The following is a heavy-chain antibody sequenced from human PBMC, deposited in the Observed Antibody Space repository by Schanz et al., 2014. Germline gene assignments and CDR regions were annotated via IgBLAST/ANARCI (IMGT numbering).Heavy chain of an antibody. CDR3: AKKVPAYNPFDS. CDR2: ITGASDHI. Sequence: EVQLVQSGGGLVQPGGSLRLSCAASGFTFSSHWMHWVRQDPGKGLEWVSGITGASDHIDYAESVKGRFTISRDNSKNTLYLQMDSLRAEDTAVYFCAKKVPAYNPFDSWGQGTPITVSS. CDR1: GFTFSSHW. D-gene: IGHD1-1*01. V-gene: IGHV3-74*01. J-gene: IGHJ4*02.